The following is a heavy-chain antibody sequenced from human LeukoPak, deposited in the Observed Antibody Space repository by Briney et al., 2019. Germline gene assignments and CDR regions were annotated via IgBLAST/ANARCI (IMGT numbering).Heavy chain of an antibody. CDR1: GDSFSSNSAA. CDR2: TYYRSKLYN. J-gene: IGHJ4*02. V-gene: IGHV6-1*01. Sequence: SQTLSLTCALSGDSFSSNSAAWNWIRQSPSRGLEWLGRTYYRSKLYNDYAVSVKSLITINPDTSKNQFSLQLNSVTPEDTAVYYCARGRYSGYDWGFDYFDYWGQGTLVTVSS. D-gene: IGHD5-12*01. CDR3: ARGRYSGYDWGFDYFDY.